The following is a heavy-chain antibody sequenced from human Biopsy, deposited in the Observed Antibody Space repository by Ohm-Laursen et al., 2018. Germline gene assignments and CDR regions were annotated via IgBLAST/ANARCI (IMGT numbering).Heavy chain of an antibody. CDR3: ARRPYGGTRYWYFDL. Sequence: SQSLSLTCTVSGGSVSSGGFYWSWIRQHPGKGLEWIGYFYYSGTTYYNPSLKSLVTISVDTSKNQFSLKLNSVTAADTAVYYCARRPYGGTRYWYFDLWGRGTLVTVSS. D-gene: IGHD4-23*01. CDR2: FYYSGTT. J-gene: IGHJ2*01. V-gene: IGHV4-31*01. CDR1: GGSVSSGGFY.